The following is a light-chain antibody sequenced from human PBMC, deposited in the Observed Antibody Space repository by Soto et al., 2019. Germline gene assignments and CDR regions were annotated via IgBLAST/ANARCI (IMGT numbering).Light chain of an antibody. CDR2: EVS. Sequence: QSALTQPASVSGSPRQSITISCTGTSSDVGGYNYVSWCQQHPGKAPKLMVYEVSNRPSGVSNRFSGFKSGNTASLTISGLQTEDAADYYCSSYTRIATWVFGGGTNVTVL. J-gene: IGLJ3*02. CDR1: SSDVGGYNY. CDR3: SSYTRIATWV. V-gene: IGLV2-14*01.